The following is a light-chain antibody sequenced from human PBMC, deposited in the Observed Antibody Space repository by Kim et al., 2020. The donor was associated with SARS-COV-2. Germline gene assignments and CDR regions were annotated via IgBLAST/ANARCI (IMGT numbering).Light chain of an antibody. Sequence: AAVGDRVTITCRASQDIRNYLDWYQQKPGKAPKRLIYAASSLETGVPSRFSGSGSGTDFTLTISSLQPEDIATYYCLQHNSHPRTFGPGTKVDIK. J-gene: IGKJ3*01. V-gene: IGKV1-17*01. CDR1: QDIRNY. CDR2: AAS. CDR3: LQHNSHPRT.